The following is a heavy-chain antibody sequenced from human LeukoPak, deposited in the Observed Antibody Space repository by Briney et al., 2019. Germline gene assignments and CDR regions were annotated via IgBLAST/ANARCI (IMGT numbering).Heavy chain of an antibody. V-gene: IGHV4-39*01. CDR2: IYYSGST. CDR1: GGSISSSSHY. CDR3: ARGDFTTIDY. D-gene: IGHD2-21*02. Sequence: SETLSLTCSVSGGSISSSSHYWGWIRQPPGKGLEWIGSIYYSGSTYYNPSLKSRVTISVDTSKNQFSLKLSSVTAADTAVYYCARGDFTTIDYWGQGTLVTVSS. J-gene: IGHJ4*02.